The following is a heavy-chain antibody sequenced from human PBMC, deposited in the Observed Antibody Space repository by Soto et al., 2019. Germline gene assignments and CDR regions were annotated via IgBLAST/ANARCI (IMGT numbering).Heavy chain of an antibody. Sequence: SVKVSCNASGGSFSSYAIIWVRQAPGQGLEWMGGIIPIFGTANYAQKFQGRVTITADKSTSTAYMELSSLRSEDTAVYYCARASDFWSGYYLPWGQGTLVTVSS. CDR2: IIPIFGTA. J-gene: IGHJ4*02. CDR1: GGSFSSYA. V-gene: IGHV1-69*06. D-gene: IGHD3-3*01. CDR3: ARASDFWSGYYLP.